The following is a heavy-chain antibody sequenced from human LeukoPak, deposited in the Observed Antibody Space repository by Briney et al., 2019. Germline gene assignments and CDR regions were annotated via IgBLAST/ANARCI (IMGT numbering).Heavy chain of an antibody. CDR3: ARETSHYYYYYYMDV. CDR2: ISSSSSTI. Sequence: GGSLRLSCAASGFTFSSHSMNWVRQAPGKGLEWVSYISSSSSTIYYADSVKGRFTISRDNAKNSLYLQMNSLRADDTAVYYCARETSHYYYYYYMDVWGKGTTVTVSS. CDR1: GFTFSSHS. J-gene: IGHJ6*03. V-gene: IGHV3-48*01.